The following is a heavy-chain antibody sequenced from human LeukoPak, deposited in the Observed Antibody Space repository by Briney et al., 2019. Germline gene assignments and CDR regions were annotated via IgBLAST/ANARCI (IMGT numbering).Heavy chain of an antibody. D-gene: IGHD1-26*01. CDR2: ISGSSTYI. CDR3: ARLLVGATTGNDY. J-gene: IGHJ4*02. Sequence: PGGSLRLSCAASGFTFSRYSMNWVRQAPGKGLEWVSSISGSSTYIYYADSVKGRFTISRDNSKNSLYLQMNSLRAEDTAVYYCARLLVGATTGNDYWGQGTLVTVSS. V-gene: IGHV3-21*06. CDR1: GFTFSRYS.